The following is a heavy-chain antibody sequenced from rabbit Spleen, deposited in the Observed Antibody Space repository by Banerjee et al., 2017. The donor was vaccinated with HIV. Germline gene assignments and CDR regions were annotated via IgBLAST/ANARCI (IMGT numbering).Heavy chain of an antibody. CDR1: GFTISSSDY. CDR3: ARDRIYAGYAGFGYASMDYFDL. J-gene: IGHJ4*01. CDR2: IRIGSGSI. Sequence: QEQLEESGGGLVQPEGSLTLTCTASGFTISSSDYMCWVRQAPGKGLGWVGCIRIGSGSIHYASWAKGRFTISRASSTTVTLQMTSLTAADTATYFCARDRIYAGYAGFGYASMDYFDLWGPGTLVTVS. V-gene: IGHV1S45*01. D-gene: IGHD6-1*01.